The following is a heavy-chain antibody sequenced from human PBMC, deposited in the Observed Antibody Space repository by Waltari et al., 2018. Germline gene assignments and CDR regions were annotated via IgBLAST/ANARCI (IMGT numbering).Heavy chain of an antibody. CDR2: ISYSGSNK. D-gene: IGHD4-17*01. V-gene: IGHV3-30-3*01. J-gene: IGHJ4*02. CDR1: GLAFSSST. Sequence: QVQLVESGGGVVQPGGSLRLACAASGLAFSSSTMFWVRQAPGKGLEWVAIISYSGSNKSYADSVRGRFTISRDNSKNTLYLQMISLRPEDTAVYYCANRYGDYLARDWGLGTLVTVSS. CDR3: ANRYGDYLARD.